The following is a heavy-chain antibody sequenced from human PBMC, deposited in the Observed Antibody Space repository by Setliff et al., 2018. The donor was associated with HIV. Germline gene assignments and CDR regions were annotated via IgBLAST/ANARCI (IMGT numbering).Heavy chain of an antibody. V-gene: IGHV4-38-2*01. D-gene: IGHD3-16*01. CDR2: IYHSGAI. Sequence: SETLSLTCDVSGYSISSGYYWGWIRQPPGKGLEWIGSIYHSGAIFYKPSLKSRLAISVDTSKNHFSLNLTSVTAADTAVYFCSRHRANWGGPWDYWGQGTLVTVSS. CDR3: SRHRANWGGPWDY. J-gene: IGHJ4*02. CDR1: GYSISSGYY.